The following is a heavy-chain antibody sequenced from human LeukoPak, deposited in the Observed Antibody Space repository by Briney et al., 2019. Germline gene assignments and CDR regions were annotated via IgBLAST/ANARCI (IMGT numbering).Heavy chain of an antibody. V-gene: IGHV4-61*02. CDR2: IYTSGST. D-gene: IGHD3-16*01. CDR3: ALYDYVWGTGY. CDR1: GGSISSGDYY. Sequence: SETLSLTCTVSGGSISSGDYYWSWIRQPAGKGLEWIGRIYTSGSTNYNPSLKSRVTISVDTSKNQFSLKLSSVTAADTAVYYCALYDYVWGTGYWGQGTLVTVSS. J-gene: IGHJ4*02.